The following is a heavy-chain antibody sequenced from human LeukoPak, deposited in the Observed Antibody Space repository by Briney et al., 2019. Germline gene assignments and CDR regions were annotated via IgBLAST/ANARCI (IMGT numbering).Heavy chain of an antibody. D-gene: IGHD2-15*01. CDR3: ARGKVAATRVFDY. V-gene: IGHV3-21*01. Sequence: GGSLRLSCAASGFTFSSYSMNWVRQAPGKGLEWVSSISSSSSYIYYADSVKGRFTISRDNAKNSLYLQTNSLRAEDTAVYYCARGKVAATRVFDYWGQGTLVTVSA. CDR1: GFTFSSYS. J-gene: IGHJ4*02. CDR2: ISSSSSYI.